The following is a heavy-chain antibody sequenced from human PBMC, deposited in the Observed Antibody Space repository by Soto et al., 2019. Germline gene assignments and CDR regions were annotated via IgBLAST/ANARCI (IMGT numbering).Heavy chain of an antibody. V-gene: IGHV4-31*03. CDR3: AREFRHKDYGGHDACDI. D-gene: IGHD4-17*01. J-gene: IGHJ3*02. Sequence: QVQLQESGPGLVKPSQTLSLTCTVSGGSISSGGYYWSWIRQHPGKGLEWIGYIYYSGSTYYNPSLKSRVTISVDTCKNQVALNLSSVTAADTAVYYRAREFRHKDYGGHDACDIWGQGTMVTVSS. CDR1: GGSISSGGYY. CDR2: IYYSGST.